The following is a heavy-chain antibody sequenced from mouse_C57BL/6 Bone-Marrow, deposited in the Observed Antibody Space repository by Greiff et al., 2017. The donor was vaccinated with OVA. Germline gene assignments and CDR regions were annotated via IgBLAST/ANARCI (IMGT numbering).Heavy chain of an antibody. CDR3: ARVYYYGSSIYWYFDV. J-gene: IGHJ1*03. CDR1: GYSITSDY. V-gene: IGHV3-8*01. CDR2: ISYSGST. D-gene: IGHD1-1*01. Sequence: EVMLVESGPGLAKPSQTLSLTCSVTGYSITSDYWNWIRKFPGNKLEYMGYISYSGSTYYNPTLKSRISITRDTSKNQYYLQSNSVTTEDTATYYCARVYYYGSSIYWYFDVWGTGTTVTVSS.